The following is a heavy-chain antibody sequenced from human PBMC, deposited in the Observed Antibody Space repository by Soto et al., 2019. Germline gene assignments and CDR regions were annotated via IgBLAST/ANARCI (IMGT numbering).Heavy chain of an antibody. CDR2: IIPILETA. V-gene: IGHV1-69*08. CDR3: ARGGKLGGDLDV. Sequence: QVQLVQSGAEVKKPGSSVKVSCKASGGTFGRYTLSWVRQAPGQGLEWMGWIIPILETANYARRFQGRLTITADTSTGTAYMDLGGLKSDDTGVYYCARGGKLGGDLDVWGKGTPVTVSS. CDR1: GGTFGRYT. D-gene: IGHD3-10*01. J-gene: IGHJ6*04.